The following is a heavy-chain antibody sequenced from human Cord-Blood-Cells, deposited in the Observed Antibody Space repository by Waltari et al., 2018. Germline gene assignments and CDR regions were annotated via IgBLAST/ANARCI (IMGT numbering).Heavy chain of an antibody. CDR2: INPNSGGT. D-gene: IGHD6-13*01. CDR1: GYTFTGYY. Sequence: QVQLVQSGAEVKKPGASVKVSCKASGYTFTGYYMHWVRQAPGQGLEWMGWINPNSGGTNYAQKFQGGVTMTRDTSISTAYMELSRLRSDDTAVYYCARFGDSSSWYFNYYYMDVWGKGTTVTVSS. J-gene: IGHJ6*03. CDR3: ARFGDSSSWYFNYYYMDV. V-gene: IGHV1-2*02.